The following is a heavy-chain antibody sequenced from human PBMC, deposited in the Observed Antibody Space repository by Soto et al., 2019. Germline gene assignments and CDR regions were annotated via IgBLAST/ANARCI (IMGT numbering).Heavy chain of an antibody. D-gene: IGHD6-19*01. V-gene: IGHV3-33*01. J-gene: IGHJ5*02. CDR1: GFSLRTSG. Sequence: QVQLVESGGGVVQSGRSLTLSCAASGFSLRTSGMHWLRRAPGKGREWVGFIWYDGTKRFYANSVKGRSTISKDNSNNILYLQMSGLRAEDTAVYYCARDVVTAVAGSVNFFDPWGQGTLVTVSS. CDR2: IWYDGTKR. CDR3: ARDVVTAVAGSVNFFDP.